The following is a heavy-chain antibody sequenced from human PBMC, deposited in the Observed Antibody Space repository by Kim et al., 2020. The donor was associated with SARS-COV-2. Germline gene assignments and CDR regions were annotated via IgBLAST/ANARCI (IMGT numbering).Heavy chain of an antibody. D-gene: IGHD3-22*01. J-gene: IGHJ2*01. CDR2: IIPIFGTA. V-gene: IGHV1-69*13. CDR3: VGHYDSSGYYYHWYFDL. Sequence: SVKVSCKASGGTFSSYAISWVRQAPGQGLEWMGGIIPIFGTANYAQKFQGRVTITADESTSTAYMELSSLRSEDTAVYYCVGHYDSSGYYYHWYFDLWGRGTLVTVSA. CDR1: GGTFSSYA.